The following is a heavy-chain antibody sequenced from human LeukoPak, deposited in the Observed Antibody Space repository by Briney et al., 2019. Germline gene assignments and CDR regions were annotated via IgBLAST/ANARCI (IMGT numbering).Heavy chain of an antibody. J-gene: IGHJ3*02. D-gene: IGHD3-22*01. CDR2: IYYSGST. V-gene: IGHV4-30-4*01. Sequence: SQTLSLTCTVPGGSISSGDYYWSWIRQPPGKGLEWIGYIYYSGSTYYNPSLKSRVTISVDTSKNQFSLKLSSVTAADTAVYYCARVLLADSSGYADAFDIWGQGTMVTVSS. CDR3: ARVLLADSSGYADAFDI. CDR1: GGSISSGDYY.